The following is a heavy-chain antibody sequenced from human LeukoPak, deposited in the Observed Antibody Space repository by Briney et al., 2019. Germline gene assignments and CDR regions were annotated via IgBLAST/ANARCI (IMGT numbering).Heavy chain of an antibody. CDR2: IYDSGST. CDR1: GGSISSDY. Sequence: PSETLSLTCTVSGGSISSDYWSWIRQPPGKGLEWIGYIYDSGSTKYNPSLKSRVTISVDTSKNQFSLKLSSVTAADTAVYYCARGTPLGDYWGQGTLVTVSS. D-gene: IGHD1-1*01. CDR3: ARGTPLGDY. J-gene: IGHJ4*02. V-gene: IGHV4-59*01.